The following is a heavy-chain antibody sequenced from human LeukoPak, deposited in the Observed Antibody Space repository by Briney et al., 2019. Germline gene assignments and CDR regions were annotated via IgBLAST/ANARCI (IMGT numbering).Heavy chain of an antibody. CDR3: AKDVVRSVAVTGFDY. Sequence: GGSLRLSCAASGFTFSSYAMSWVRQAPGKGLEWVSAISGSGGSTYCADSVKGRFTISRDNSKNTLYLQMNSLRAEDTAVYYCAKDVVRSVAVTGFDYWGQGTLVTVSS. CDR1: GFTFSSYA. J-gene: IGHJ4*02. CDR2: ISGSGGST. V-gene: IGHV3-23*01. D-gene: IGHD6-19*01.